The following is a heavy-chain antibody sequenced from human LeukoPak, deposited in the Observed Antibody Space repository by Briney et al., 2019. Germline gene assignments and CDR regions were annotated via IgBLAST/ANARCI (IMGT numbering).Heavy chain of an antibody. D-gene: IGHD3-10*01. CDR2: ISSNSRYI. Sequence: PGGSLRLSCAASGFTFSDYYMSWIRQAPGKGLEWVSYISSNSRYIYYADSVKGRFTISRDNAKNSLYLQMNSLRTEDAAVYYCARGPGGSGSYYDYWGQGTLVTVSS. CDR1: GFTFSDYY. CDR3: ARGPGGSGSYYDY. J-gene: IGHJ4*02. V-gene: IGHV3-11*06.